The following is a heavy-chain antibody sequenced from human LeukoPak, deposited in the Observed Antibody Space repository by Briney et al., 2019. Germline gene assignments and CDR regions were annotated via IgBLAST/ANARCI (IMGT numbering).Heavy chain of an antibody. J-gene: IGHJ4*02. CDR3: ARGPKSEQRLAGTLDY. V-gene: IGHV4-59*01. CDR2: IYYSGST. Sequence: PSETLSLTCTVSGGSISSYYWSWIRQPPGKGLEWIGYIYYSGSTNYNPSLKSRVTISVDTSKNQFSLKLSSVTAADTAVYYCARGPKSEQRLAGTLDYWGQGTLVAVSS. D-gene: IGHD6-25*01. CDR1: GGSISSYY.